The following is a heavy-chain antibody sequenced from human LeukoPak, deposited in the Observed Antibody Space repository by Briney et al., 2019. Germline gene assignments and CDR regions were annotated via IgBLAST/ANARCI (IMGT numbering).Heavy chain of an antibody. Sequence: PSETLSLTCTVSGGSISSYYWSWIRQPPGKGLEWIGYIYYSGSTNYNPSLKSRVTISVDTSKNQFSLKLSSVTAADTAVYYCASQTTVTTGYYFDYWGQGTLVTVSS. CDR2: IYYSGST. CDR1: GGSISSYY. J-gene: IGHJ4*02. CDR3: ASQTTVTTGYYFDY. D-gene: IGHD4-17*01. V-gene: IGHV4-59*08.